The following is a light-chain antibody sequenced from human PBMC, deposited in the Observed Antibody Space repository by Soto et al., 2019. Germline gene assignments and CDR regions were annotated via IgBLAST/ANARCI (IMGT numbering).Light chain of an antibody. CDR2: EDD. CDR1: SGNIVSNY. Sequence: NFMLTQPHSVSGSPGKTVTISCTRSSGNIVSNYVQWYQQRPGSSPTTVIFEDDDRPSGVPDRFSASLDTSTNSASLTISGRKPEEEADYYCQSYDADILIFGGGTKLTVL. V-gene: IGLV6-57*01. CDR3: QSYDADILI. J-gene: IGLJ2*01.